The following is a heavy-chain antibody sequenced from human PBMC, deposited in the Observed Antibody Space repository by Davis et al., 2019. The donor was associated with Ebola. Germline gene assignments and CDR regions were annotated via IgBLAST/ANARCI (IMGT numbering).Heavy chain of an antibody. J-gene: IGHJ4*02. CDR3: AREPYYGSGSGG. Sequence: PGGSLRLSCAASGFTFSSYGMHWVRQAPGKGLEWVAVISYDGSNKYYADSVKGRFTISRDNSKNSLYLQMNSLRAEDTAVYYCAREPYYGSGSGGWGQGTLVTVSS. CDR1: GFTFSSYG. CDR2: ISYDGSNK. D-gene: IGHD3-10*01. V-gene: IGHV3-30*03.